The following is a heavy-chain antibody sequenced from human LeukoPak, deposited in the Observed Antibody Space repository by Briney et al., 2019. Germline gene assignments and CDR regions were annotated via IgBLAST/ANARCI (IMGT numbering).Heavy chain of an antibody. J-gene: IGHJ3*02. D-gene: IGHD3-10*01. CDR3: ARFNLFPYYSFDI. CDR1: GGSFSGYY. V-gene: IGHV4-34*01. Sequence: SETLSLTCAVYGGSFSGYYWSWIRQPPGKGLEWIGEINHSGSTNYNPSLKSRVTISVDTSKNQFSLKLSSVTAADTALYYCARFNLFPYYSFDIWGQGTMVTVSS. CDR2: INHSGST.